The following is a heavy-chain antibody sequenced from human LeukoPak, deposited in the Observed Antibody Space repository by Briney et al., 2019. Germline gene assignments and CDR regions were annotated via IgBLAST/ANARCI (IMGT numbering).Heavy chain of an antibody. V-gene: IGHV1-2*02. D-gene: IGHD3-10*01. CDR3: ARDRAYFHSGSDYYYMDV. CDR2: INPNSGGT. CDR1: GYTFTGNY. Sequence: ASVKASCKASGYTFTGNYMHWVRQAPGQGLEWMGWINPNSGGTKYTQKFQGRVTMTRDTSISTVYLDLTRLRSDDTAVYYSARDRAYFHSGSDYYYMDVWGKGTTATVSS. J-gene: IGHJ6*03.